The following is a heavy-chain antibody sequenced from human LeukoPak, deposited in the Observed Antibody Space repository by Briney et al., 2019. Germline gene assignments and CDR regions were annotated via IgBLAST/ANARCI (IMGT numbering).Heavy chain of an antibody. CDR1: GFTFASYT. V-gene: IGHV3-21*01. D-gene: IGHD3-10*01. Sequence: GGSLRLSCAASGFTFASYTMNWARQAPGKGLGWVSSISSTGTYKYYADSVKGRFTISRDNAKNSLYLQMNSLRAEDTAVYYCARGGPGNYYYCMDVWGKGTTVTVSS. CDR2: ISSTGTYK. CDR3: ARGGPGNYYYCMDV. J-gene: IGHJ6*03.